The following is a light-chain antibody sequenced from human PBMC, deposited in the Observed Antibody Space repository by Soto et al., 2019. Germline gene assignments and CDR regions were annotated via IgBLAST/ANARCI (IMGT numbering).Light chain of an antibody. Sequence: QSALTQPASVSGSPGQSITISCTGTSGDIGSYNRVSWYQQHPGKAPKLIIYEVTDRPSGVSNRFSGSKSGNTASLTISGLQAEDEAEYHCCSYTNINTRACVFGTGTQLTVL. V-gene: IGLV2-14*01. CDR1: SGDIGSYNR. CDR2: EVT. CDR3: CSYTNINTRACV. J-gene: IGLJ7*01.